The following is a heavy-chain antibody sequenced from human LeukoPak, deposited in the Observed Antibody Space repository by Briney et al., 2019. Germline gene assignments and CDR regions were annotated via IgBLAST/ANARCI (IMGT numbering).Heavy chain of an antibody. V-gene: IGHV3-7*01. Sequence: GGSLRLSGAVSGSTSSRNFMSWVRQTPEKGLEWVANIDQDGSEKNYVDSVKGRFTISRDNAKNSLFLQMNSLRAEDTAIYYCASGAGWESGYWGQGTLVTVSS. CDR2: IDQDGSEK. CDR3: ASGAGWESGY. J-gene: IGHJ4*02. D-gene: IGHD1-26*01. CDR1: GSTSSRNF.